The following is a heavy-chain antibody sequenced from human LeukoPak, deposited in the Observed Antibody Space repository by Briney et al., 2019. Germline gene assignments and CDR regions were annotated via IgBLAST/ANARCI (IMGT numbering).Heavy chain of an antibody. J-gene: IGHJ4*02. Sequence: PSETLSLTCTVSGDSINSLDLWSWVRQPPGKGLEWIGEMYLSGATHSNPSVKSRVTISIDKSKNQFFLNLSSVTAADTAVYYCAGLVGRYSSGLYYYYFDYWGQGTLVTVSS. CDR1: GDSINSLDL. D-gene: IGHD3-22*01. CDR3: AGLVGRYSSGLYYYYFDY. CDR2: MYLSGAT. V-gene: IGHV4-4*02.